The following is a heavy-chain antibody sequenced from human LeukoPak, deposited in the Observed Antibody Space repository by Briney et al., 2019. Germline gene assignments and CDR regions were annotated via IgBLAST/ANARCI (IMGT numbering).Heavy chain of an antibody. CDR3: ATCWGSGGSCYSRYFDL. D-gene: IGHD2-15*01. Sequence: ASVKVSCKVSGYTLTELSKHWVRQAPGKGLEWMGGFDPEDGETIYAQKFQGRVTMTEDTSTDTAYMELSSLRSEDTAVYYCATCWGSGGSCYSRYFDLWGRGTLVTVSS. CDR2: FDPEDGET. CDR1: GYTLTELS. V-gene: IGHV1-24*01. J-gene: IGHJ2*01.